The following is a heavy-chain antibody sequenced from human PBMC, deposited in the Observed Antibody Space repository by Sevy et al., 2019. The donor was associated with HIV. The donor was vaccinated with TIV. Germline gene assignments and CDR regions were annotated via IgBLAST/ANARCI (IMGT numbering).Heavy chain of an antibody. CDR2: IYYNGHI. Sequence: SETLSLTCTVSGGSITSLYWNWIRQPPGKGLEWIANIYYNGHINYNPSLKSRVTLSLETSQNQCSLRLSSVNAADTAMYYCADEYAWGRGYFWGQGTLVTVSS. D-gene: IGHD2-8*01. CDR1: GGSITSLY. J-gene: IGHJ4*02. V-gene: IGHV4-59*08. CDR3: ADEYAWGRGYF.